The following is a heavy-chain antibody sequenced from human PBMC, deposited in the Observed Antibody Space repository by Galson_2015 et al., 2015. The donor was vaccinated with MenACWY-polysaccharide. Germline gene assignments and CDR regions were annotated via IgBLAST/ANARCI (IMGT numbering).Heavy chain of an antibody. D-gene: IGHD4-23*01. Sequence: LRLSCADSGLPFSSYAIHWVRQAPGQGLEWVAVISYDGSDKYYADSVKGRFTISRDNPKNTLYLQMNSLRAEDTAVYYCAKPFYGGNSYGAFNIWGQGTMVTVSS. J-gene: IGHJ3*02. CDR1: GLPFSSYA. CDR2: ISYDGSDK. V-gene: IGHV3-30*18. CDR3: AKPFYGGNSYGAFNI.